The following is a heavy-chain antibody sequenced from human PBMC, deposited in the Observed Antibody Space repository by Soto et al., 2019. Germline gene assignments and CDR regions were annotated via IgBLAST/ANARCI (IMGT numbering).Heavy chain of an antibody. CDR2: IYYSGST. J-gene: IGHJ4*02. CDR3: ARRQQQLVRGYFDY. CDR1: GGSISSYY. D-gene: IGHD6-13*01. Sequence: SETLSLTCTVSGGSISSYYWSWIRQPPGKGLEWIGYIYYSGSTNYNPSLKSRVTISVDTSKNQFSLKLSSVTAADTAVYYCARRQQQLVRGYFDYWGQGTLVTVSS. V-gene: IGHV4-59*08.